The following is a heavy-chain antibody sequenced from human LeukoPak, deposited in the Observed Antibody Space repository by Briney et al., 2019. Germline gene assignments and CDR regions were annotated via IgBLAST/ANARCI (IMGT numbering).Heavy chain of an antibody. J-gene: IGHJ4*02. CDR1: GYTLTELS. Sequence: RASVTVSFTVSGYTLTELSMHWVRQAPGKGLEWMGGFDPEDGETIYAQKFQGRVTMTEDTSTDTAYMELSSLRSEDTAVYYCATGGSAMVTGSDYWGQGTLVTVSS. CDR3: ATGGSAMVTGSDY. D-gene: IGHD5-18*01. V-gene: IGHV1-24*01. CDR2: FDPEDGET.